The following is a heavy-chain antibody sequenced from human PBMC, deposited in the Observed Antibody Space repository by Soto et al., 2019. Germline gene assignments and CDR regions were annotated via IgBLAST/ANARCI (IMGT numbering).Heavy chain of an antibody. Sequence: GGSLRLSCAASGFTFSSYSMNWVRQAPGKGLEWVSSISSSSSYIYYADSVKGRFTISRDNAKNSLYLQMNSLRAEDTAVYYCARWESVSVWFGGPTDYWGQGTLVTVSS. J-gene: IGHJ4*02. D-gene: IGHD3-10*01. V-gene: IGHV3-21*01. CDR2: ISSSSSYI. CDR3: ARWESVSVWFGGPTDY. CDR1: GFTFSSYS.